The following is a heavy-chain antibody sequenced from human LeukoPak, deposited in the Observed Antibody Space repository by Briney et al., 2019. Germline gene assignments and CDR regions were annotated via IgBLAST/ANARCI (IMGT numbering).Heavy chain of an antibody. Sequence: GGSLRLSCAASGFTFSSYSMNWVRQAPGKGLEWVSSISSSSSYIYYADSVKGRFTISRDNAKNSLYLQMNSLRAEDTAVYYCARDRNYYGSGSHRFDPWGQGTLVTVSS. CDR3: ARDRNYYGSGSHRFDP. CDR2: ISSSSSYI. CDR1: GFTFSSYS. V-gene: IGHV3-21*01. D-gene: IGHD3-10*01. J-gene: IGHJ5*02.